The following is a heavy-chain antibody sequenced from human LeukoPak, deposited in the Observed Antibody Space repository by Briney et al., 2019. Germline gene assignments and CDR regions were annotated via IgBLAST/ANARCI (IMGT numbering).Heavy chain of an antibody. CDR2: INPNSGGT. J-gene: IGHJ4*02. CDR3: ARDRDTYYYDSSGYSPDY. V-gene: IGHV1-2*02. Sequence: ASVKVSCKASGYTFTGYYMHWVRQAPGQGLEWMGWINPNSGGTNYAQKFQGRVTMTGDTSISTAYMELSRLRSDDTAVYYCARDRDTYYYDSSGYSPDYWGQGTLVTVSS. D-gene: IGHD3-22*01. CDR1: GYTFTGYY.